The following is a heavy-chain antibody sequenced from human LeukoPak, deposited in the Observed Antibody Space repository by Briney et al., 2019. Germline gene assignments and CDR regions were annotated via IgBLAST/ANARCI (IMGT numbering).Heavy chain of an antibody. CDR2: IYFSGST. CDR3: ARSRLRYLYYFDY. J-gene: IGHJ4*02. CDR1: GGSISSYY. Sequence: SETLSLTCTVSGGSISSYYWSWIRQPPGKGLEWIGYIYFSGSTTYNPSLKSRVTISVDTSKNQFSLKLSSVTAADTAVYYCARSRLRYLYYFDYWGQGTLVTVSS. D-gene: IGHD3-9*01. V-gene: IGHV4-59*01.